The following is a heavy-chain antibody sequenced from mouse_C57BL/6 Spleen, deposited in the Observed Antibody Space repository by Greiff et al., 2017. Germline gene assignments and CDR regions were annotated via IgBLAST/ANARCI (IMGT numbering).Heavy chain of an antibody. V-gene: IGHV7-3*01. CDR1: GFTFTDYY. Sequence: EVKLVESGGGLVQPGGSLSLSCAASGFTFTDYYMSWVRQPPGKALEWLGFIRNKANGYTTEYSASVKGRFTISRDNSQSILYLQLNALRAEDSATYYFARGLRQAWFAYWGQGTLVTVSA. CDR3: ARGLRQAWFAY. J-gene: IGHJ3*01. D-gene: IGHD2-4*01. CDR2: IRNKANGYTT.